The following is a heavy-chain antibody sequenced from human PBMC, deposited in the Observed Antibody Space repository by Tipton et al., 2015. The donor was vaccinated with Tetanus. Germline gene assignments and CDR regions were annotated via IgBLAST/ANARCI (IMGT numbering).Heavy chain of an antibody. V-gene: IGHV4-31*03. CDR3: ARDQARGARGCNYFNY. CDR2: IYYSGST. CDR1: GGSISSGGYY. Sequence: TLSLTCTVSGGSISSGGYYWSWIRQHPGKGLEWIGDIYYSGSTYYNPSLQSRVTISVDTSKNQCSLKMNSVAAADTAVYYWARDQARGARGCNYFNYGGQGTLVTVSS. D-gene: IGHD6-6*01. J-gene: IGHJ4*02.